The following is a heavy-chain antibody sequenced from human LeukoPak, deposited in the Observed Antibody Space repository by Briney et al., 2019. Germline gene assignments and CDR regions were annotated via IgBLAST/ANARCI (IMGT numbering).Heavy chain of an antibody. CDR1: GGTFSSFA. CDR2: IIPIFGTA. CDR3: ARSHIGYCSSTSCPAAWFDP. V-gene: IGHV1-69*05. J-gene: IGHJ5*02. D-gene: IGHD2-2*01. Sequence: SMKVSCKASGGTFSSFAISWVRQAPGQGLEWMGRIIPIFGTANYAQKFQGRVTITTDESTSTVYMELSSLRSEDTAVYYCARSHIGYCSSTSCPAAWFDPWGQGTLVTVSS.